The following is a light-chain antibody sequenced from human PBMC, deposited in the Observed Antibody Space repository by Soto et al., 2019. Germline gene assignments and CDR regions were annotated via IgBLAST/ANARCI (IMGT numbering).Light chain of an antibody. J-gene: IGLJ6*01. CDR1: SSNIGSTYD. V-gene: IGLV1-40*01. CDR2: GNP. Sequence: QSVLTQPPSVSGAPGQRVTISCTGSSSNIGSTYDVQWYQQLPGTAPKLLIHGNPNRPSGVPDRFSGSKSGTSASLAITGLQAVDEADYYCQSYDDSLSVHYVFGTGTQLTVL. CDR3: QSYDDSLSVHYV.